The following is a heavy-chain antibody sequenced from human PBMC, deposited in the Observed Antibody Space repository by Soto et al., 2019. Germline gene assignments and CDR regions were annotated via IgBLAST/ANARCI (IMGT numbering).Heavy chain of an antibody. J-gene: IGHJ6*02. V-gene: IGHV1-18*04. CDR1: GDTFTSYG. CDR3: ARDRVSHVDRASYSYYGMDV. Sequence: QVQLVQSGAEVKKPGASVKVSCKASGDTFTSYGFNWVRQAPGQGLEWMGWISAYNGNTNYAQKLQGRVTMTTDTSTSIANMELRSLRSDDTAVYYCARDRVSHVDRASYSYYGMDVWGQGTTVTVSS. D-gene: IGHD5-18*01. CDR2: ISAYNGNT.